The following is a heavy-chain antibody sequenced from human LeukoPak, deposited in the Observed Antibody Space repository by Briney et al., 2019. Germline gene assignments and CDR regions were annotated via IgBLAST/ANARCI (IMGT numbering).Heavy chain of an antibody. Sequence: GRSLRLSCAASGFTFSSYGMHWVRQAPGKGLEWVAVIWYDGSNKYYADSVKGRFTISRDNSKNTLYLQMNSLRAEDTAVYYCARANRGYSYGDDAFDIWGQGTMVTISS. CDR1: GFTFSSYG. V-gene: IGHV3-33*01. J-gene: IGHJ3*02. D-gene: IGHD5-18*01. CDR2: IWYDGSNK. CDR3: ARANRGYSYGDDAFDI.